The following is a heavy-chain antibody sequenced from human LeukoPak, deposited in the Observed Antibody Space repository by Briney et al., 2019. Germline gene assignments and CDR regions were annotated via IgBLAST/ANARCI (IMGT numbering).Heavy chain of an antibody. V-gene: IGHV1-69*05. Sequence: ASVKVSCKASGGTFSSYAISWVRQAPGQGLEWMGRIIPIFGTANYAQKFKGRVTITTDESTSTAYMELSSLRSEDTAVYYCASQRYSYGVYDAFDIWGQGTMVTVSS. D-gene: IGHD5-18*01. CDR3: ASQRYSYGVYDAFDI. CDR1: GGTFSSYA. CDR2: IIPIFGTA. J-gene: IGHJ3*02.